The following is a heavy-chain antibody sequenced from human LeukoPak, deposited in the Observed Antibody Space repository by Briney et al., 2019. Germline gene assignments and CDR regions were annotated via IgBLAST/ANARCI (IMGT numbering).Heavy chain of an antibody. CDR1: GFTFSSYS. Sequence: PGGSLRLSCAASGFTFSSYSMNWVRQAPGKGLEWVSSISSSGTYIYYGDSVTGRFTISRDNAKNSLYLQMNSLRAEDTAMYYCARGLSGYASSLGYWGQGTLVTVSS. CDR3: ARGLSGYASSLGY. V-gene: IGHV3-21*01. J-gene: IGHJ4*02. D-gene: IGHD2-2*01. CDR2: ISSSGTYI.